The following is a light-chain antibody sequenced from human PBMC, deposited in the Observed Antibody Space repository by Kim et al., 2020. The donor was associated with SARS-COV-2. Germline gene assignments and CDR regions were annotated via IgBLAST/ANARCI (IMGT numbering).Light chain of an antibody. CDR2: RDS. Sequence: SVALGQTARIACGGSNIGSRNVHWYQQKPGQAPVLVIYRDSNRPSGIPERFSGSSSGNTATLTIGRAQAGDEADYYCQVWDSSTYVFGTGTKVTVL. J-gene: IGLJ1*01. V-gene: IGLV3-9*01. CDR3: QVWDSSTYV. CDR1: NIGSRN.